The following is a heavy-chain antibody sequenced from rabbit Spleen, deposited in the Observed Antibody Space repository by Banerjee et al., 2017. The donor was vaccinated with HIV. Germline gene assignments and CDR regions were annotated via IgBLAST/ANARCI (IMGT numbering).Heavy chain of an antibody. CDR3: ARETSSGWGVVSYYFNL. J-gene: IGHJ4*01. CDR1: GLDFSSSYW. CDR2: IDGGSSGNH. Sequence: QEQLVESGGGLVQPEGSLTLTCKASGLDFSSSYWIWWVRQAPGKGLEWIAAIDGGSSGNHVYATWVNGRFTISKTSSTTVTLQMTSLTAADSATYFCARETSSGWGVVSYYFNLWGPGTLVTVS. D-gene: IGHD4-1*01. V-gene: IGHV1S45*01.